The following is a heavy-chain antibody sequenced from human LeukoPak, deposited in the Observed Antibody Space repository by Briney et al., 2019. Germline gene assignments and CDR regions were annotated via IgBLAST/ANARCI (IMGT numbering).Heavy chain of an antibody. CDR2: INHGGST. V-gene: IGHV4-34*01. Sequence: SETLSLTCAVYGGSFSGYYWSWIRQPPGKGLEWIGEINHGGSTNYNPSLKSRVTISLDTSKNQFSLKLSSVTAADTAVYYCARRRNPLLWFGELRSKYAFDIWGQGTMVTVSS. CDR3: ARRRNPLLWFGELRSKYAFDI. CDR1: GGSFSGYY. J-gene: IGHJ3*02. D-gene: IGHD3-10*01.